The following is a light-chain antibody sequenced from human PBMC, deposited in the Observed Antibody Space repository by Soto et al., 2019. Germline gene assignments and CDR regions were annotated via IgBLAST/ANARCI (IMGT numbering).Light chain of an antibody. CDR3: QHYNSYSEA. Sequence: DIQMTQSPSTLSASVGDRVTITCLASQTISSWLAWYQQKPGKAPKLMIYKASTLKSGVPSRFSGSGSGTEFTLTISSLKTDDFATYYCQHYNSYSEAFGQGTKVDIK. CDR2: KAS. CDR1: QTISSW. V-gene: IGKV1-5*03. J-gene: IGKJ1*01.